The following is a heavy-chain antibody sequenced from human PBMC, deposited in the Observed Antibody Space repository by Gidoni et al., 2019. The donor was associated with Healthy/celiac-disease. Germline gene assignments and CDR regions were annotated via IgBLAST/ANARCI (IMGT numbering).Heavy chain of an antibody. CDR3: ARGGASIAARSNYFQH. J-gene: IGHJ1*01. D-gene: IGHD6-6*01. V-gene: IGHV4-34*01. CDR2: INHSGST. CDR1: GGSFSGYY. Sequence: QVQLQQWGAGLLKPSETLSLTCAVYGGSFSGYYWSWIRQPPGKGLEWIGEINHSGSTNYNPSLKSRVTISVDTSKNQFSLKLSSVTAADTAVYYCARGGASIAARSNYFQHWGQGTLVTVSS.